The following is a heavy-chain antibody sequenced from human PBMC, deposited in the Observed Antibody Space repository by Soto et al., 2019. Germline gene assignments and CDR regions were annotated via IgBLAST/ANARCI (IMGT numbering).Heavy chain of an antibody. CDR1: GFTFSSYG. CDR3: AKDGKSSGYPDY. D-gene: IGHD3-22*01. J-gene: IGHJ4*02. CDR2: ISYDGSNK. V-gene: IGHV3-30*18. Sequence: QVQLVESGGGVVQPGRSLRLSCAASGFTFSSYGMHWVRQAPGKGLEWVSVISYDGSNKYYADSVKGRFTISRDNSKNTLYLQMNSLRAEDTAVYYCAKDGKSSGYPDYCGQGTLVTVSS.